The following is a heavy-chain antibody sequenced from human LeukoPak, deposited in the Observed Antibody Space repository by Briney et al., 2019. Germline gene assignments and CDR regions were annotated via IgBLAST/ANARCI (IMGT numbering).Heavy chain of an antibody. CDR3: ARLPLNRNLWFGELSGVVDY. Sequence: SETLSLTCTVSGASTSSYYWSWIRQPPGKGLEWIGYIYCSGSTNYSPSLKSRVTISVDTSKNQFSLKLSSVTAADTAVYYCARLPLNRNLWFGELSGVVDYWGQGTLVTVSS. CDR1: GASTSSYY. V-gene: IGHV4-59*12. D-gene: IGHD3-10*01. CDR2: IYCSGST. J-gene: IGHJ4*02.